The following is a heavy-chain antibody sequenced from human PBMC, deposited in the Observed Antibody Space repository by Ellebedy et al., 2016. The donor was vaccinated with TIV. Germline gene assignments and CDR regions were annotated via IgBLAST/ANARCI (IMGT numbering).Heavy chain of an antibody. CDR2: IYSAGIT. CDR3: ARDLRMYYCDY. CDR1: GFNVSGYS. J-gene: IGHJ4*02. Sequence: GESLKISCAVSGFNVSGYSMTWVRQAPGRGLEWVSLIYSAGITYYADSVKGRFTISRDSSKNTVYLQMNSLRAEGAAVYYCARDLRMYYCDYWGQGTLVTVSS. V-gene: IGHV3-53*01.